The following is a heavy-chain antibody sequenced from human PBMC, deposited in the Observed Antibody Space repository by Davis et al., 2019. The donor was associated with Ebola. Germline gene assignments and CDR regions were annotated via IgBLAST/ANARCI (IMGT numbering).Heavy chain of an antibody. Sequence: GESLKISCAASGFNISAFWMHWVRQAPGKGLEWVSRINGDGSRIYFADSVKGRFSISRDSANTLHLHMNSPRAGDTAVYYCARDRSGSSYPFDSWGQGTLVTVSS. D-gene: IGHD1-26*01. CDR1: GFNISAFW. CDR2: INGDGSRI. V-gene: IGHV3-74*01. J-gene: IGHJ4*02. CDR3: ARDRSGSSYPFDS.